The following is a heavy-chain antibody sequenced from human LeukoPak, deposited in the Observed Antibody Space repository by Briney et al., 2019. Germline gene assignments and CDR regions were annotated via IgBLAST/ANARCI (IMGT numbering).Heavy chain of an antibody. D-gene: IGHD3-22*01. CDR1: GYSISSGYY. V-gene: IGHV4-38-2*02. Sequence: SETLSLTCTVSGYSISSGYYWGWIRQPPGKGLEWIGSIYHSGSTYYNLSLKSRVTISVDTSKNQFSLKLSSVTAADTAVYYCARDSNYYDSSGYYPINDAFDIWGQGTMVTVSS. J-gene: IGHJ3*02. CDR3: ARDSNYYDSSGYYPINDAFDI. CDR2: IYHSGST.